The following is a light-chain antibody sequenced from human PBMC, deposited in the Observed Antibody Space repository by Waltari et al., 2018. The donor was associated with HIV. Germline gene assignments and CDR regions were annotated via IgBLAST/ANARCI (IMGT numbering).Light chain of an antibody. CDR3: QSYDSSLSAPVV. CDR1: STNIGAPYD. V-gene: IGLV1-40*01. Sequence: QSVLTQPPSVSGAPGQRVTIFCSGSSTNIGAPYDVHWYQQFPGTAPNLLIFGNTNRPSGVPDRFSGSKSGTSASLAITGLQAEDEADYYCQSYDSSLSAPVVFGGGTKLTVL. CDR2: GNT. J-gene: IGLJ2*01.